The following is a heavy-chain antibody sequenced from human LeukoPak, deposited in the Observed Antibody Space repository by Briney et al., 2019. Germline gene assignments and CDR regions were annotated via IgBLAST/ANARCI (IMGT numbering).Heavy chain of an antibody. V-gene: IGHV1-69*01. CDR2: IIPIFGTA. D-gene: IGHD5-18*01. CDR1: GGTFISYA. Sequence: SVKVSCKASGGTFISYAISWVRQAPGQGLEWMGGIIPIFGTANYAQKFQGRVTITADESTSTAYMELSSLRSEDAAVYYCARGEGGYSYGMPYYFDYWGQGTLVTVSS. CDR3: ARGEGGYSYGMPYYFDY. J-gene: IGHJ4*02.